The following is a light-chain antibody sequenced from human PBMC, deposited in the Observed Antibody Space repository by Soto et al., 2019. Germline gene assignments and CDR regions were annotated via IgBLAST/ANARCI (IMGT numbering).Light chain of an antibody. CDR2: DAS. CDR3: QQYDNLPLT. V-gene: IGKV1-33*01. J-gene: IGKJ4*01. Sequence: DIQMTQSPSSLYASVGDSVTITCQASQGISNYLNWYQQKPGKAPKLLIYDASNLETGVPSRFSGSGSGTDFTFTISSLQPEDIATYYCQQYDNLPLTFGGGTKVDI. CDR1: QGISNY.